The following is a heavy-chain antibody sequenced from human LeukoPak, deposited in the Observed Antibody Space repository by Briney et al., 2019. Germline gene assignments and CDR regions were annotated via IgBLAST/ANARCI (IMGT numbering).Heavy chain of an antibody. Sequence: GGSLRLSCAASGFTVSSNYMSWVRQAPGKGLEWVSVIYSGGSTYYADSVKGRFTISRDNSKNSLYLQMNSLRAEDTAVYYCARSEYYDFWSGYFRPYYFDYWGQGTLVTVSS. D-gene: IGHD3-3*01. CDR3: ARSEYYDFWSGYFRPYYFDY. J-gene: IGHJ4*02. CDR1: GFTVSSNY. CDR2: IYSGGST. V-gene: IGHV3-66*01.